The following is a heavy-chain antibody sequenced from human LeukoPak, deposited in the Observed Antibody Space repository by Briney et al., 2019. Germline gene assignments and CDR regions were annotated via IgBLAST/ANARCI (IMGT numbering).Heavy chain of an antibody. CDR1: GGTFSSYA. J-gene: IGHJ4*02. Sequence: SVKVSCKASGGTFSSYAISWVRQAPGQGLEWMGGIIPIFGTANYAQKFQGRVTITTDESTSTAYMELSSLRSEDTAVYYCARGRMRHSGYAYNFDYWGQGTLVTVSS. D-gene: IGHD5-12*01. V-gene: IGHV1-69*05. CDR3: ARGRMRHSGYAYNFDY. CDR2: IIPIFGTA.